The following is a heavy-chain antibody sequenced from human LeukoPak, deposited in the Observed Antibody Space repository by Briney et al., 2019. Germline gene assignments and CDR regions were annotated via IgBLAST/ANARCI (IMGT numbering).Heavy chain of an antibody. J-gene: IGHJ6*03. CDR3: ARVMMGATVTTFHYYCMDV. D-gene: IGHD4-11*01. Sequence: GGSLRLSCAASGFTFSHYSIDWVRQAPGKGLERVATITSSSSHIYYADSVKGRFTISRDNAKNALYLQMNSLRAEDTAIYYCARVMMGATVTTFHYYCMDVWGVGTTVTVSS. CDR1: GFTFSHYS. CDR2: ITSSSSHI. V-gene: IGHV3-21*01.